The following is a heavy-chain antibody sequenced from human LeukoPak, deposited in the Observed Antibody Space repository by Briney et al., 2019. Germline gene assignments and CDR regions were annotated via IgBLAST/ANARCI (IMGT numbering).Heavy chain of an antibody. V-gene: IGHV3-21*01. D-gene: IGHD1-1*01. Sequence: PGGSLRLSCAASGFTFSSYSMNWVRQAPGKGLEWVSSISSSSSYIYYADSVKGRFTISRDNAKNSLYLQMNSLRAEDTAVYYCARDPVQLERDDAFDIWGQGTMVTVSS. CDR3: ARDPVQLERDDAFDI. CDR2: ISSSSSYI. J-gene: IGHJ3*02. CDR1: GFTFSSYS.